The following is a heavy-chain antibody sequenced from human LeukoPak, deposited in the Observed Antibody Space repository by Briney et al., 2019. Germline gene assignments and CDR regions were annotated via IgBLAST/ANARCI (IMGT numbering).Heavy chain of an antibody. CDR3: ARGGYSSGWIYNWFDP. D-gene: IGHD6-19*01. CDR1: GFTFSSYW. CDR2: IKQDGSEK. V-gene: IGHV3-7*01. J-gene: IGHJ5*02. Sequence: GGSLRLSCAASGFTFSSYWMSWVRQAPGKGLEWVANIKQDGSEKYYVGSVKGRFTISRDNAKNSLYLQMNSLRAEDTAVYYCARGGYSSGWIYNWFDPWGQGPLVTVSS.